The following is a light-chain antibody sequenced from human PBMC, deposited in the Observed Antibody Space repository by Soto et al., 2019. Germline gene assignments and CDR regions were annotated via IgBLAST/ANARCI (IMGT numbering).Light chain of an antibody. CDR3: QQSYKTPHT. Sequence: DIQMTQSPSSLSASVGDRVTITCRASQGVSAYLLWYQQRQGTAPKLLMYAASNLLSGFPSRFSGSRSVTNFTLTISSLQHEDFATYYCQQSYKTPHTFGQGTKLETK. CDR1: QGVSAY. J-gene: IGKJ2*01. V-gene: IGKV1-39*01. CDR2: AAS.